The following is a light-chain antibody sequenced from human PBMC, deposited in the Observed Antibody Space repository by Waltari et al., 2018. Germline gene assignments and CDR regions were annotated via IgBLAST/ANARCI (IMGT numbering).Light chain of an antibody. J-gene: IGLJ2*01. V-gene: IGLV3-19*01. CDR2: GYN. Sequence: SSELTQDPAVSVALGQRVKMTCQGDSLRTSYASWYQQKPGHAPVLVLFGYNKRPSGIPDRFSGYNSGTTSSLTITGAQAEDEADYYCHSRDSSASHVVFGGGTKLTVL. CDR1: SLRTSY. CDR3: HSRDSSASHVV.